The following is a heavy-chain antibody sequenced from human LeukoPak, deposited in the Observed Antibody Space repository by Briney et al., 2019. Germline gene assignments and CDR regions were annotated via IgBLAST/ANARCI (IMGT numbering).Heavy chain of an antibody. CDR3: AKDQGWWPESDAFDI. V-gene: IGHV3-23*01. J-gene: IGHJ3*02. D-gene: IGHD2-15*01. Sequence: PGRSLRPSCAASGFTFSSYAMSWVRQAPGKWLEWVSAISGSGGSTYYADSVKGRFTISRDNSKNTLYLQMNSLRAEDTAVYYCAKDQGWWPESDAFDIWGQGTMVTVSS. CDR2: ISGSGGST. CDR1: GFTFSSYA.